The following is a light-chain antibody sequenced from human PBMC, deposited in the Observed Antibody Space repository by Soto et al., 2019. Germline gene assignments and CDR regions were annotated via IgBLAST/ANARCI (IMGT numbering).Light chain of an antibody. CDR1: QSVSTN. V-gene: IGKV3-15*01. J-gene: IGKJ5*01. CDR2: GAS. CDR3: QQYDNWPPGIT. Sequence: EIVRTQSPATLCLSPGGRATVSCSSSQSVSTNVAWYQQRPGQALSLLIYGASTRASGCPARFTGSGSGTEFTLTISSLQSEDFALYYCQQYDNWPPGITFGQGTRLEIK.